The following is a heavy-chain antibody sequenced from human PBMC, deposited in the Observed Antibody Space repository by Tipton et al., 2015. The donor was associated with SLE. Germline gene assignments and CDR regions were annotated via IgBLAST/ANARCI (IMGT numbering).Heavy chain of an antibody. D-gene: IGHD1-1*01. CDR1: GYSISSGYY. CDR2: IYHSGST. J-gene: IGHJ4*02. V-gene: IGHV4-38-2*02. Sequence: LRLSCTVSGYSISSGYYWGWIRQPPGKGLEWIGSIYHSGSTYYNPSLKSRVTISVDTSKNQFSLKLTSVTAADTAVYYCASGVEGGGFDYCGQGTLVTVSS. CDR3: ASGVEGGGFDY.